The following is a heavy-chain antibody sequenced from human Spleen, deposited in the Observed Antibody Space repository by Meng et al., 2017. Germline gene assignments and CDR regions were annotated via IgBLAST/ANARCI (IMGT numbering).Heavy chain of an antibody. V-gene: IGHV4-38-2*02. CDR3: ARGPSTGWHYFDS. Sequence: SETLSLTCTVSGYSISSGYYWGWIRQPPGKGLEWIGSIYHSGSTYYNPSLKSRVTISVDTSKNQFSLQLSSVTAADTAVYYCARGPSTGWHYFDSWGQGPLVTVSS. D-gene: IGHD6-19*01. J-gene: IGHJ4*02. CDR2: IYHSGST. CDR1: GYSISSGYY.